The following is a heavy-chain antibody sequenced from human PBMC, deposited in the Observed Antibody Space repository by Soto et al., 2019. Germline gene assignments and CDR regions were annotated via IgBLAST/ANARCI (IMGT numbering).Heavy chain of an antibody. CDR1: GYSFTSYW. J-gene: IGHJ6*02. CDR2: IYPGDSDT. CDR3: ARHKIERDYGDYEYYYYGMDV. D-gene: IGHD4-17*01. Sequence: PGESLKISCKGSGYSFTSYWIGRVRQMPGKGLEWMGIIYPGDSDTRYSPSFQGQVTTSADKSISTAYLQWSSLKASDTAMYYCARHKIERDYGDYEYYYYGMDVWGQGTTVTVSS. V-gene: IGHV5-51*01.